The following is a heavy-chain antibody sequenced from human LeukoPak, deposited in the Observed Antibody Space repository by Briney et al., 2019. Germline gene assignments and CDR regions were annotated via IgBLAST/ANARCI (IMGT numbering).Heavy chain of an antibody. D-gene: IGHD6-19*01. V-gene: IGHV6-1*01. J-gene: IGHJ4*02. CDR2: TYYRSRWYN. CDR1: GDSVSSNSAA. CDR3: ARVTEKQYLPFDS. Sequence: PSQTLSLTCAISGDSVSSNSAAWNWIRQSPSRGLEWLGRTYYRSRWYNEYALSVKSRITTNPDTSKNQFSLQLNSVTPEDTAVYYCARVTEKQYLPFDSWGQGTLVTVSS.